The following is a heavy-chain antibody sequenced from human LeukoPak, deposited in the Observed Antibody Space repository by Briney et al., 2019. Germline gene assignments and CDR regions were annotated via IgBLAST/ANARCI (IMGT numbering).Heavy chain of an antibody. V-gene: IGHV1-46*01. CDR1: GYTFTSDY. CDR3: ARDPAYSSSWYHNANWFDP. J-gene: IGHJ5*02. D-gene: IGHD6-13*01. Sequence: ASVKVSCKASGYTFTSDYMHWVRQAPGQGLEWMGIINPSGGSTTYAQKFQGRVTMTTDTSTSTAYMELRSLRSDDTAVYYCARDPAYSSSWYHNANWFDPWGQGTLVTVSS. CDR2: INPSGGST.